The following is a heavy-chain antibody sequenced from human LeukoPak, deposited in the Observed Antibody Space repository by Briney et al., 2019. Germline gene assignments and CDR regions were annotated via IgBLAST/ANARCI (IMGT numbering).Heavy chain of an antibody. V-gene: IGHV1-18*04. CDR2: ISAYNGNT. CDR3: ARMCLGVAACFDY. CDR1: GYTFTGYY. D-gene: IGHD6-19*01. Sequence: ASVKVSCKASGYTFTGYYMHWVRQAPGQGLEWMGWISAYNGNTNYAQKLQGRVTMTTDTSTSTAYMELRSLRSDDTAVYYCARMCLGVAACFDYWGQGTLVTVSS. J-gene: IGHJ4*02.